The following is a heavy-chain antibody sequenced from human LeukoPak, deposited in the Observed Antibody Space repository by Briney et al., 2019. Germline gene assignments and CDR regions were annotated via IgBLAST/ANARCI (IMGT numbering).Heavy chain of an antibody. D-gene: IGHD6-25*01. CDR2: INHSGST. CDR3: ARIGSSGRIYYYYGMDV. CDR1: GGSFSGYY. Sequence: SETLSLTCAVYGGSFSGYYWSWIRQPPGKGLEWIGEINHSGSTNYNPSLKSRVTISVDTSKNQFSLKLSSVTAADTAVYYCARIGSSGRIYYYYGMDVWGQGTTVTVSS. J-gene: IGHJ6*02. V-gene: IGHV4-34*01.